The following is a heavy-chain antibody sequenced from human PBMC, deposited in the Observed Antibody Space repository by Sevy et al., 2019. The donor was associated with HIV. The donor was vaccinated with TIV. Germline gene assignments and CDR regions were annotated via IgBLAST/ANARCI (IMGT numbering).Heavy chain of an antibody. J-gene: IGHJ6*02. Sequence: ASVKVSCKASGYTFTDYYIHWVRQAPAQGLEWMGWINPKSGGTNYAQKFHGRVTMTRDTSISTAYMELSRLRSDATAVYYCARVVEPAGIDPYYYGVDVWGPGATVTVSS. CDR1: GYTFTDYY. V-gene: IGHV1-2*02. CDR3: ARVVEPAGIDPYYYGVDV. CDR2: INPKSGGT. D-gene: IGHD2-2*02.